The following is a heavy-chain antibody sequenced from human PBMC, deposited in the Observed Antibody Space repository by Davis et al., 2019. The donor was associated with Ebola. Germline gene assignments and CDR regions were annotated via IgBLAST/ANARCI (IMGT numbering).Heavy chain of an antibody. J-gene: IGHJ6*02. Sequence: GESLKISCAASGFTFSSYAMSWVRQAPGKGLEWVAVISYDGSNKYYADSVKGRFTISRDNSKNTLYLQMNSLRAEDTAVYYCARDGAVHDYKNYYYYGMDVWGQGTTVTVSS. CDR1: GFTFSSYA. CDR3: ARDGAVHDYKNYYYYGMDV. D-gene: IGHD4-11*01. CDR2: ISYDGSNK. V-gene: IGHV3-30-3*01.